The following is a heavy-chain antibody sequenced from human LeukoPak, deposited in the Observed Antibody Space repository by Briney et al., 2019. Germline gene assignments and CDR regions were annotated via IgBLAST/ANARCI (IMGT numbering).Heavy chain of an antibody. D-gene: IGHD2-2*01. CDR2: IKSKTDGGTT. Sequence: GSLRLSCAASGFIFSNAWMSWVRQAPGKGLEWVGRIKSKTDGGTTDYTAPVKGRFVISRDDSKNMLYLQMSSLKTEDAAVYYCATAPFSGSTWVYWGQGALVTVSS. CDR1: GFIFSNAW. CDR3: ATAPFSGSTWVY. V-gene: IGHV3-15*01. J-gene: IGHJ4*02.